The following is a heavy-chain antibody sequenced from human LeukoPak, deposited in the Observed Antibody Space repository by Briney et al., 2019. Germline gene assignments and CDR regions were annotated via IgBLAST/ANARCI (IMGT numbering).Heavy chain of an antibody. V-gene: IGHV3-9*01. CDR1: GFTFDDYA. CDR2: ISWNSGSI. J-gene: IGHJ6*02. D-gene: IGHD5-12*01. Sequence: GVSLRLSCAASGFTFDDYAMHWVRQAPGKGLEWVSGISWNSGSIGYADSVKGRFTISRDNAKNSLYLQMNSLRAEDTALYYCAKALGATIRYYYYGMDVWGQGTTVTVSS. CDR3: AKALGATIRYYYYGMDV.